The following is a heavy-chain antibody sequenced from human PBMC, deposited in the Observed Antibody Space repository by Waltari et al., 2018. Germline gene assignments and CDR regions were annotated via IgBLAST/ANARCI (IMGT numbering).Heavy chain of an antibody. D-gene: IGHD6-6*01. CDR2: INHSGST. V-gene: IGHV4-34*01. Sequence: QVHLQQWGAGLLKPSETLSPPCAVHGWSFSGYYWSWIRRPPGKGLEWIGEINHSGSTNYDPSLKSRVTISVDTSKNQFSLKLSSVTAADTAVYYCARAARPFGYLYNWFDPWGQGTLVTVSS. CDR1: GWSFSGYY. CDR3: ARAARPFGYLYNWFDP. J-gene: IGHJ5*02.